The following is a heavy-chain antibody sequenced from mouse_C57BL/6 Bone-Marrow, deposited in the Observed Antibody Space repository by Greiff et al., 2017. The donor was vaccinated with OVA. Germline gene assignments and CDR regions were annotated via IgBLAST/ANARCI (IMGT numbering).Heavy chain of an antibody. CDR3: ARGGRGFAY. CDR2: ISYDGSN. D-gene: IGHD3-3*01. CDR1: GYSITSGYY. Sequence: DVHLVESGPGLVKPSQTLSLTCSVTGYSITSGYYCNWIRQFPGNKLEWMGYISYDGSNNYNPSLKNRISITRDTSKNQFFLKLKSVTTEDTATYYCARGGRGFAYWGQGTLVTVSA. J-gene: IGHJ3*01. V-gene: IGHV3-6*01.